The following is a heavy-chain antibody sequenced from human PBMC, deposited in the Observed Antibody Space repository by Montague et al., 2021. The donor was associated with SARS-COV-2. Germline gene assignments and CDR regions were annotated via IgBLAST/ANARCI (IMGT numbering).Heavy chain of an antibody. V-gene: IGHV4-4*02. CDR2: IYHTGST. CDR1: GDSISTDNW. Sequence: SETLSLTCVVSGDSISTDNWWTWVRLPPGKGLEWVGEIYHTGSTNYNPSLKSRVTMSVDTSKDQFSLKLSSVTAADTAVYYCARDRARSYYYDSGTYTWGGYGMDVWGQGTTVAVSS. J-gene: IGHJ6*02. D-gene: IGHD3-10*01. CDR3: ARDRARSYYYDSGTYTWGGYGMDV.